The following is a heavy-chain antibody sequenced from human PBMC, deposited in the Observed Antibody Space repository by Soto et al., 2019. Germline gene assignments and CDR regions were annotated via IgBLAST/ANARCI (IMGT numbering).Heavy chain of an antibody. CDR1: GGSINSYY. J-gene: IGHJ4*02. CDR3: ARLMTMPDYFDS. D-gene: IGHD2-2*01. V-gene: IGHV4-59*08. Sequence: QVRLQESGPGLVKPAETLSLTCSVSGGSINSYYWTWIRQPPGKGLEYIGYIYNSGTTNYNPSLKTRVTRSVDTSQRQFPLKLTSVTAADSPVYYCARLMTMPDYFDSWGQGTLVPVSS. CDR2: IYNSGTT.